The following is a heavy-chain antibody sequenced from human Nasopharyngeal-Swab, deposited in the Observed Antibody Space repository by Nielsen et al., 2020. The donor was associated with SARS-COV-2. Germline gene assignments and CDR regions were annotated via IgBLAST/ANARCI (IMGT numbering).Heavy chain of an antibody. V-gene: IGHV3-73*01. CDR3: TTDYYFYY. CDR1: GFIFSGSA. Sequence: GESLKISCAASGFIFSGSAMHWVRQASGKGLEWVGRIGDKDHNYATTYGAAVKGRFTISRDDSKNTAFMQMDSLKTEDTALYYCTTDYYFYYWGQGTLVTVSS. CDR2: IGDKDHNYAT. J-gene: IGHJ4*02.